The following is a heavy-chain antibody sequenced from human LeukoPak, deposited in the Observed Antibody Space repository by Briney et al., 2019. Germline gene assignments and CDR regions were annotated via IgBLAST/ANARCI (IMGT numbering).Heavy chain of an antibody. Sequence: GGSLRLSCAASGFTFSSYAMHWVRQAPGKGLEWVAVISYDGSNKYYADSVKGRFTISRDNSKNTLYLQMNSLRAEDTAVYYCARGRVLRYFDWLSLGYWGQGTLATVSS. CDR2: ISYDGSNK. V-gene: IGHV3-30*04. J-gene: IGHJ4*02. D-gene: IGHD3-9*01. CDR1: GFTFSSYA. CDR3: ARGRVLRYFDWLSLGY.